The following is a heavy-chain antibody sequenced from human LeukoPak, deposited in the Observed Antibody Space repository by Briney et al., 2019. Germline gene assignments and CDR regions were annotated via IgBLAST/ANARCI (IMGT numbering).Heavy chain of an antibody. V-gene: IGHV3-21*01. D-gene: IGHD1-1*01. J-gene: IGHJ2*01. CDR2: ISSSSYI. Sequence: GGSLRLSCAASGFTFSSYSMNWVRQAPGKGLEWVSSISSSSYIYYADSVKGRFTISRDNAKSLVYLQMNSLRAEDTAVYFCARDLGNWKKREWYFDLWGRGTLVTVSS. CDR1: GFTFSSYS. CDR3: ARDLGNWKKREWYFDL.